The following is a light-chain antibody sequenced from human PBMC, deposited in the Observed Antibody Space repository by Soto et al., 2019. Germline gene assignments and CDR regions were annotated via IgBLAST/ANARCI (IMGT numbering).Light chain of an antibody. CDR3: CSYAGSRTYV. CDR2: EGT. J-gene: IGLJ1*01. CDR1: SSDIGSYDL. V-gene: IGLV2-23*01. Sequence: QSALTQPASVSGPLGQSIVISCTGSSSDIGSYDLVSWYQQYPGKAPKVVNFEGTKRPSGVSNRFSGSKSGNTASLTISGLQTEDEADYYCCSYAGSRTYVFGAGTKLTVL.